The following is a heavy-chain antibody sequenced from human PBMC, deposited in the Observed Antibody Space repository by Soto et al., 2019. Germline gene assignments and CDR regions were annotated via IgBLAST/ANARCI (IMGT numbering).Heavy chain of an antibody. CDR1: GGSISSGDYY. J-gene: IGHJ6*02. V-gene: IGHV4-30-4*01. CDR2: IYYSGST. Sequence: PSETLSLTCTVSGGSISSGDYYWSWIRQPPGKGLEWIGYIYYSGSTYYNPSLKSRVTISVDTSKNQFSLKLSSVTAADTAVYYCARVGGVSHYYYYGMDVWGQGTTVTVSS. D-gene: IGHD2-8*01. CDR3: ARVGGVSHYYYYGMDV.